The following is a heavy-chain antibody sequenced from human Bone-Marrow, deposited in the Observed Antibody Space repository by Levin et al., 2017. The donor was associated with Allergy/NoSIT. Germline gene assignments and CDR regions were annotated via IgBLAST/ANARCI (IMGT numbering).Heavy chain of an antibody. Sequence: SQTLSLPCTVSGGSISSYYWSWIRQPPGKGLEWIGYIYYSGSTNYNPSLKSRVTISVDTSKNQFSLKLSSVTAADTAVYYCARDITPRYCSGGSCRSSFDYWGQGTLVTVSS. CDR1: GGSISSYY. J-gene: IGHJ4*02. V-gene: IGHV4-59*01. CDR3: ARDITPRYCSGGSCRSSFDY. CDR2: IYYSGST. D-gene: IGHD2-15*01.